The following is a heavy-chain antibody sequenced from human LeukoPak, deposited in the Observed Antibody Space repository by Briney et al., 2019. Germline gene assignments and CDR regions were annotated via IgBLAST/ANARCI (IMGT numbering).Heavy chain of an antibody. CDR3: ARDRMVRGVIDAFDI. D-gene: IGHD3-10*01. CDR2: ISGSSSFT. Sequence: GGSLRLSCAASGFTFSDHYMSWVRQAPGKGLEWVSYISGSSSFTIYADSVKGRFTISRDNAKNSLYLQMNSLRAEDTALYYCARDRMVRGVIDAFDIWGQGTMVTVSS. J-gene: IGHJ3*02. CDR1: GFTFSDHY. V-gene: IGHV3-11*05.